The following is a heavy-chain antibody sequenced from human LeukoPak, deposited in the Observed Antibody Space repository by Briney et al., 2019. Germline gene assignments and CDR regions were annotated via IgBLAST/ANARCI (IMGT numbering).Heavy chain of an antibody. V-gene: IGHV3-7*01. J-gene: IGHJ4*02. Sequence: GGSLRLSCAASGFTFSSYWMSWVRQAPGKGLEWVANIKQDGSEKYYVDSVKGRFTVSRDNGKKLVHLQLNSLRAEDTAVYFCARIPHPDYADAQWGQGTLVIVSS. CDR3: ARIPHPDYADAQ. CDR1: GFTFSSYW. D-gene: IGHD4-17*01. CDR2: IKQDGSEK.